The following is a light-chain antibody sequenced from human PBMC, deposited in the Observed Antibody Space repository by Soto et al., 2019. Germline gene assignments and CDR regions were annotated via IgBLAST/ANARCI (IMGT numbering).Light chain of an antibody. Sequence: DIQMTQSPSSLSASVGDRVSITCRASESINKYLNWYQQKPGKPPNLLIYAASTLQSGVPSRFSGSGSGTEFTLTITSLQPEDFATYYGQQSYSTLGLSFGGGTKVEVK. V-gene: IGKV1-39*01. CDR2: AAS. J-gene: IGKJ4*01. CDR3: QQSYSTLGLS. CDR1: ESINKY.